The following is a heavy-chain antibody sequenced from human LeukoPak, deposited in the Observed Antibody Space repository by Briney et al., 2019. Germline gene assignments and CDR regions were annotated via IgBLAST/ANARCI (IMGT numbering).Heavy chain of an antibody. Sequence: GRSLRLSCEASGFTFSHYGIHWVRQTPGKGLEWVAAISSDGVEKHYADSVKGRFTISRDNSKSTLYLQMNGLRAEDTALYYCAREGHYDILTGYSPVEYYFYYMDVWGKGTTVTVSS. CDR1: GFTFSHYG. CDR3: AREGHYDILTGYSPVEYYFYYMDV. CDR2: ISSDGVEK. D-gene: IGHD3-9*01. V-gene: IGHV3-30*04. J-gene: IGHJ6*03.